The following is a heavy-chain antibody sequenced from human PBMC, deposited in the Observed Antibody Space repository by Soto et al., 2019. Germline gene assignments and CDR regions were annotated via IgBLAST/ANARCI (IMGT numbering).Heavy chain of an antibody. CDR2: ISAYNGNT. J-gene: IGHJ6*02. D-gene: IGHD3-3*01. Sequence: ASMRVSCKASRDTIASNGISSVRQAPGHGLEWMGWISAYNGNTNYAQKLQGRVTMTTDTSTSTAYMELRSLRSADPAVYYCARGGGLRFLEWSPSYGMDVWGQGTTVTVSS. CDR3: ARGGGLRFLEWSPSYGMDV. V-gene: IGHV1-18*04. CDR1: RDTIASNG.